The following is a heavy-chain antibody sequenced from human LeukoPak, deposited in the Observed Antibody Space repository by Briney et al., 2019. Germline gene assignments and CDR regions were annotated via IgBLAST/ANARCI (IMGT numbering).Heavy chain of an antibody. Sequence: SETLSLTCTVSGGSISSSSYYWGWIRQPPGKGLEWIGSIYYSGSTYYNPSLKSRVTISVDTSKNQFSLKLSSVTAADTAVYYCARDSGVTAVAGTSDYWGQGTLVTVSS. V-gene: IGHV4-39*07. CDR3: ARDSGVTAVAGTSDY. D-gene: IGHD6-19*01. CDR1: GGSISSSSYY. J-gene: IGHJ4*02. CDR2: IYYSGST.